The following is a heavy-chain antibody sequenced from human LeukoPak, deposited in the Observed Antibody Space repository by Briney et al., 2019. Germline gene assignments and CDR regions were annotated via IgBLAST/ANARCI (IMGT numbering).Heavy chain of an antibody. J-gene: IGHJ4*02. D-gene: IGHD2-15*01. Sequence: ASVKVSCKASGGTFSSYAISWVRQAPGQGLEWMGGINPNSGGTNYAQKFQGRVTMTRDTSISTAYMVLSRLRTDDTAVYYCARERTLTSCYDYWGQGTLVTVSS. CDR2: INPNSGGT. CDR3: ARERTLTSCYDY. V-gene: IGHV1-2*02. CDR1: GGTFSSYA.